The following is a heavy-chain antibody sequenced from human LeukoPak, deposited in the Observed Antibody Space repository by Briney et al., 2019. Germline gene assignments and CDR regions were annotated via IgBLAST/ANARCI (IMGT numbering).Heavy chain of an antibody. V-gene: IGHV4-39*07. CDR1: GGSISSSSYY. CDR3: ARGNPPYYYDSSGYRPTSSYYFDY. D-gene: IGHD3-22*01. J-gene: IGHJ4*02. Sequence: SETLSLTCTVSGGSISSSSYYWGWIRQPPGKGLEWIGSIYYSGSTYYNPSLKSRVTISVDTSKNQFSLKLSSVTAADTAVYYCARGNPPYYYDSSGYRPTSSYYFDYWGQGTLVTVSS. CDR2: IYYSGST.